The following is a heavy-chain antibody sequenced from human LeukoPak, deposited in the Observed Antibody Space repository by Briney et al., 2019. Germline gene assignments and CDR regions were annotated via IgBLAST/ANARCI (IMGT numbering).Heavy chain of an antibody. CDR2: ISSSGSTI. CDR1: GFTFSSYE. CDR3: AGSSYYYGSGSYYRDY. D-gene: IGHD3-10*01. V-gene: IGHV3-48*03. Sequence: PGGSLRLSCAASGFTFSSYEMNWVRQAPGKGLEWVSYISSSGSTIYYADSVKDRFTISRDNAKNSLYLQMNSLRAEDTAVYYCAGSSYYYGSGSYYRDYWGQGTLVTVSS. J-gene: IGHJ4*02.